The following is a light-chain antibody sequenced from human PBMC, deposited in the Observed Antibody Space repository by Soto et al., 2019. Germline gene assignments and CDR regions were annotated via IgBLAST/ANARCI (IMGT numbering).Light chain of an antibody. CDR2: DAS. Sequence: DIQMTPSPSTPSASLGDRGTIPCRASQSISTWLAWYQQKPGKAPKLLIYDASNLEGGVPSRFSGSGSGTEFTLTISSLQPDDFATYYCQQYNSYWTFGQGTKVDIK. V-gene: IGKV1-5*01. CDR3: QQYNSYWT. CDR1: QSISTW. J-gene: IGKJ1*01.